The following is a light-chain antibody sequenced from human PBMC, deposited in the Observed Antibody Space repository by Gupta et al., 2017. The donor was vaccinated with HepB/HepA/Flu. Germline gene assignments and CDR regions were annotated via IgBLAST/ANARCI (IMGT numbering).Light chain of an antibody. CDR1: SLRSYY. Sequence: SSELTQDPAVSVALGQTVRITCHGDSLRSYYASWYQQKPGQAPVLVIYGKNNRPSGIPDRFSGSSSGTTASLTITGAQAEDEADYYCNSRDSSGNHVVFGGGTKLTVL. CDR2: GKN. V-gene: IGLV3-19*01. CDR3: NSRDSSGNHVV. J-gene: IGLJ2*01.